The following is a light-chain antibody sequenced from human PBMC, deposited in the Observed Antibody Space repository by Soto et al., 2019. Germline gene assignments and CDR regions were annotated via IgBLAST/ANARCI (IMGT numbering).Light chain of an antibody. J-gene: IGLJ2*01. CDR2: DVS. Sequence: QSALTQPASVSGSPGPSITISCTGTSSDVGGYNYVSWYQQHPGKAPKLMIYDVSNRPSGVSNRFSGSKSGNTASLTISGLQAEDEADYCCSSYTRSSTRVFGGGTQVTVL. CDR1: SSDVGGYNY. CDR3: SSYTRSSTRV. V-gene: IGLV2-14*01.